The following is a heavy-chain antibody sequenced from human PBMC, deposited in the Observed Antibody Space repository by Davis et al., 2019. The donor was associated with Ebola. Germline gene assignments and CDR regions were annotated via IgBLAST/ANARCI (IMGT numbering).Heavy chain of an antibody. Sequence: GESLKISCAASGLDVSRNWMHWVRQAPGKGLVWVSSLSSDGRTTKYADSVKGRFTISRDNAKNTMFLQMNSLTAEDTAVYYCAREPYYGSGSGGWGQGTLVTVSS. CDR1: GLDVSRNW. V-gene: IGHV3-74*03. J-gene: IGHJ4*02. CDR3: AREPYYGSGSGG. D-gene: IGHD3-10*01. CDR2: LSSDGRTT.